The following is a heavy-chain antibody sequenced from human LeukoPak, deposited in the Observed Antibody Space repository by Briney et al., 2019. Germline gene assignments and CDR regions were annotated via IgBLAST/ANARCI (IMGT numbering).Heavy chain of an antibody. CDR3: ARSFIAVAATAYDY. J-gene: IGHJ4*02. CDR1: GYTFSSYG. D-gene: IGHD6-19*01. CDR2: ISAFNGNS. Sequence: ASVKVSCKASGYTFSSYGIGWVRQAPGQRPEWLAWISAFNGNSNYAPKFQGRVAVTTDTSTNTAYMELRSLRSDDTAVYYCARSFIAVAATAYDYWGQGTLVTVSS. V-gene: IGHV1-18*04.